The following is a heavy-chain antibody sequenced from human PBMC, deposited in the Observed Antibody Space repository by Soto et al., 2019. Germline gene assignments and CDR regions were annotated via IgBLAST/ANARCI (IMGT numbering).Heavy chain of an antibody. D-gene: IGHD6-6*01. V-gene: IGHV1-46*01. J-gene: IGHJ6*02. CDR3: ARDLRIAARPKSHIGDV. Sequence: ASVKVSCKASGYTFTGYDRHWVRQAPGQGLEWMGIINLSAGSTYYAQKFKGRVTMTRDTSTSTVYMELSSLGSEDTAVYYCARDLRIAARPKSHIGDVWGQGTTVTVSS. CDR1: GYTFTGYD. CDR2: INLSAGST.